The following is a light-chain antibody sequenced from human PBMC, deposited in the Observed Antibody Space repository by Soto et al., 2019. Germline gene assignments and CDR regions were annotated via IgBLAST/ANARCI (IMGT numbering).Light chain of an antibody. CDR1: KLGDRY. CDR2: QDN. J-gene: IGLJ2*01. Sequence: SYELTQPPSVSVSPGQTASITCSGHKLGDRYACWYQQKPGQSPVLVIHQDNKRPSGIPERFSGSNSGNTATLTISGTQTMDEADYYCQAWDSSTAIFGGGTKLTVL. CDR3: QAWDSSTAI. V-gene: IGLV3-1*01.